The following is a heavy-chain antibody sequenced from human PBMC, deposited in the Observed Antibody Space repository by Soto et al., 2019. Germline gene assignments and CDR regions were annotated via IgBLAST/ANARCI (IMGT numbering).Heavy chain of an antibody. CDR2: ISAYNGNT. J-gene: IGHJ6*02. CDR1: GYSFTSCG. V-gene: IGHV1-18*01. CDR3: AREMGVGVNYGMDV. Sequence: ASVKVSCKASGYSFTSCGISWVRQAPGQGLEWMGWISAYNGNTNYAQKLQGRVTMTTDTSTSTAYMELRSLRSDDTAVYYCAREMGVGVNYGMDVWGQGTTVTVSS. D-gene: IGHD1-26*01.